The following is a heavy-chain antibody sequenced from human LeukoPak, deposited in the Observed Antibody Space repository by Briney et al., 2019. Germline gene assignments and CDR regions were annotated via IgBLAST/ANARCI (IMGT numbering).Heavy chain of an antibody. Sequence: ASVKVSSKASGYTFDTYGISWVRQAPGQGLEWMGWTSGYNGHTKYAQKFHDRVTLTTDTSTSTAYMEMRSLRSDDTAVYYCARIQSAGTSDAFDIWGQGTMLTVS. CDR3: ARIQSAGTSDAFDI. CDR1: GYTFDTYG. V-gene: IGHV1-18*01. D-gene: IGHD3-10*01. CDR2: TSGYNGHT. J-gene: IGHJ3*02.